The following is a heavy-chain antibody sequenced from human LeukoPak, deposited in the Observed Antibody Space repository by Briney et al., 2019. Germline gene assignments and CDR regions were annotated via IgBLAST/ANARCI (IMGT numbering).Heavy chain of an antibody. D-gene: IGHD5/OR15-5a*01. J-gene: IGHJ5*02. Sequence: GASVKVSCKASGYTFTSYDINWARQATGQGLAWMGWMNPNSGNTGYAQKLHGRVTMTRNTSISTAYMELSSPRSEDTAVYYCARVYEGGWFDPWGQGTLVTVSS. CDR1: GYTFTSYD. CDR3: ARVYEGGWFDP. V-gene: IGHV1-8*01. CDR2: MNPNSGNT.